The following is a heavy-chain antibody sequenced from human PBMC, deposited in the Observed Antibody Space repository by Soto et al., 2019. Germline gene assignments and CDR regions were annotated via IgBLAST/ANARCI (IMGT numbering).Heavy chain of an antibody. J-gene: IGHJ6*02. CDR2: SIPIFGTA. V-gene: IGHV1-69*01. CDR3: ARVQLEGAYYYYGMDV. CDR1: GGTFSSYA. D-gene: IGHD1-1*01. Sequence: QVQLVQSGAEVKKPGSSVKVSCKASGGTFSSYAISWVRQAPGQGLEWMGGSIPIFGTANYAQKLQGRVTITADESTSTAYMELSSLRSEDTAVYYCARVQLEGAYYYYGMDVWGQGTTVTVSS.